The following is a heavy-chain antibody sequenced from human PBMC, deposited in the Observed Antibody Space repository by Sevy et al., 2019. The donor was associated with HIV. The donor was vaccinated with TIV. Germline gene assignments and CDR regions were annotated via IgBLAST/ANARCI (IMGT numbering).Heavy chain of an antibody. CDR3: ARDAIAKSGYSAFDY. D-gene: IGHD3-3*01. V-gene: IGHV1-46*01. CDR2: ISPSDGGT. J-gene: IGHJ4*01. CDR1: GYTFTNHY. Sequence: ASVKVSCKASGYTFTNHYIHWVRQAPGQGLEWMGIISPSDGGTNYAQNFQGGVSMTTDTSTGTVYMELSSLRSDDTAVYYCARDAIAKSGYSAFDYWGHGTLVTVSS.